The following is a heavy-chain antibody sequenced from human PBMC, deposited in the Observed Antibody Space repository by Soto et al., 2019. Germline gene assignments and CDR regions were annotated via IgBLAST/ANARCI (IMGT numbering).Heavy chain of an antibody. CDR3: VRTPLDPVTESDY. J-gene: IGHJ4*02. CDR2: SNTYNGQT. D-gene: IGHD4-17*01. Sequence: QVQLLQSGAEVKKPGASVKVSCKASGYTFTNYGISWGRQAPGQGLEWMVWSNTYNGQTHYAQKLQGRITMATDTPTSTVYVELRSLGSDDTAVYYCVRTPLDPVTESDYWGQGTLVTVSS. CDR1: GYTFTNYG. V-gene: IGHV1-18*01.